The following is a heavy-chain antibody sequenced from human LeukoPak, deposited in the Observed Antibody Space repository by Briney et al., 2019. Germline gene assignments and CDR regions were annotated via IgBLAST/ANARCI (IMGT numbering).Heavy chain of an antibody. CDR3: ARDQVDYDIPDHFDY. D-gene: IGHD3-22*01. CDR2: LYYSGST. V-gene: IGHV4-59*01. J-gene: IGHJ4*02. CDR1: GGSISSDN. Sequence: SETLSLTCTVSGGSISSDNWSWIRQPPGKGLEWIGYLYYSGSTNYNPSLKGRVTISVDTSQNQFSLRLSSVTAADTAVYYCARDQVDYDIPDHFDYWGKGTLVTVSS.